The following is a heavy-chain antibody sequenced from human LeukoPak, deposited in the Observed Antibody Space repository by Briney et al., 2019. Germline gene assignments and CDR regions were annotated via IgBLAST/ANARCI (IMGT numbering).Heavy chain of an antibody. CDR1: GFTFSSYA. Sequence: GGSLRLSCAASGFTFSSYAMHWVRQAPGKGLEWVAVISYDGSNKYYADSVKGRFTISRDNSKNTLYLQMNSLRAEDTAVYYCARDGRGYSFDYWGQGTLFTVSS. J-gene: IGHJ4*02. D-gene: IGHD5-18*01. CDR2: ISYDGSNK. CDR3: ARDGRGYSFDY. V-gene: IGHV3-30*04.